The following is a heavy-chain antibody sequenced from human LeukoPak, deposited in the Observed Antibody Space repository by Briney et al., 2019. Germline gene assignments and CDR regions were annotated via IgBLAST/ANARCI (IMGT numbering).Heavy chain of an antibody. CDR2: INHSGST. V-gene: IGHV4-34*01. J-gene: IGHJ6*03. Sequence: PSETLSLTCAVYGGSFSGYYWSWIRQPPGKGLEWIGEINHSGSTNYNPSLKSRVTISVDTSKNQFSLKLSSVTAADTAVYYCARVKRGHIPRARYYYYMDVWGKGTTVTVSS. CDR3: ARVKRGHIPRARYYYYMDV. CDR1: GGSFSGYY.